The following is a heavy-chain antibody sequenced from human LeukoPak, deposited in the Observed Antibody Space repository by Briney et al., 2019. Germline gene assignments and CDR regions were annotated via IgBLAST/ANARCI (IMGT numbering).Heavy chain of an antibody. CDR3: ARSIAVSRPGDDY. CDR1: GFTFSSYS. Sequence: GGSLRLSCAASGFTFSSYSMNWGRQPPGQGLEWVSSISSCSSYIYYADSVKGRFTISRDNAKNSLYLQMNSLRAEDTAVYYCARSIAVSRPGDDYWGQGTLVTVSS. CDR2: ISSCSSYI. D-gene: IGHD6-19*01. V-gene: IGHV3-21*01. J-gene: IGHJ4*02.